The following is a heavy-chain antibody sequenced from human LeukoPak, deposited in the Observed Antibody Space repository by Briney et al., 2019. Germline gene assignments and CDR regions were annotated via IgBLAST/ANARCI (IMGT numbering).Heavy chain of an antibody. CDR2: INKDGSEI. V-gene: IGHV3-7*01. CDR1: GFTFSNYW. J-gene: IGHJ4*02. Sequence: PGGSLRLSCAASGFTFSNYWMSWVRQAPGKGLEWVAHINKDGSEIYYVDSVKGRFTISRDNAKSSLSLQMNSLRVEDTAVYYCARDKVTYWGLGILVTVSS. CDR3: ARDKVTY.